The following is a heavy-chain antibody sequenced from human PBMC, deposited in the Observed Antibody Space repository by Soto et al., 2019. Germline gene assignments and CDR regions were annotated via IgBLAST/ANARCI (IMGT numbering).Heavy chain of an antibody. V-gene: IGHV1-69*02. CDR3: ARAVIGTTGKWSHFDF. D-gene: IGHD1-7*01. CDR2: SIPIPDIA. CDR1: GETFSRDT. J-gene: IGHJ4*02. Sequence: QVQLVQSGAEVKKPGSSVKVSCKASGETFSRDTISWVRQAPGQGLEWLGRSIPIPDIAEYAQKFQGRVTIIADKSTDTVYLELNSLKSEDTAVYYCARAVIGTTGKWSHFDFWGQGTLVTVSS.